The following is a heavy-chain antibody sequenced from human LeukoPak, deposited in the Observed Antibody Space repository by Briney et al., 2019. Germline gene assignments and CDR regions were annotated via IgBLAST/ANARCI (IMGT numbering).Heavy chain of an antibody. V-gene: IGHV3-23*01. CDR3: AKDGAKPYSGYDFNWFDP. J-gene: IGHJ5*02. CDR2: ISGSGGST. CDR1: GFTFSSYA. Sequence: GGSLRLSCAASGFTFSSYAMSWVRQAPGKGLEWVSAISGSGGSTYYADSVKGRFTIPRDNSKNTLYLQMNSLRAEDTAVYYCAKDGAKPYSGYDFNWFDPWGQGTLVTVSS. D-gene: IGHD5-12*01.